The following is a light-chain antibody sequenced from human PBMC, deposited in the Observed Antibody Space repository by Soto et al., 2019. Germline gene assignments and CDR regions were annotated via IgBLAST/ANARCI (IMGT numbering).Light chain of an antibody. V-gene: IGKV3D-15*01. CDR3: QQYNNWPQT. Sequence: EMMMTQSPATLSVAPGERAPLFCRASQSVSSNLAWYQPTPAQAPRLLIYGASTRATGIPARFSRSVSGTEFTVTISSLQSEDFAVYYCQQYNNWPQTFGQGTKVDIK. J-gene: IGKJ1*01. CDR1: QSVSSN. CDR2: GAS.